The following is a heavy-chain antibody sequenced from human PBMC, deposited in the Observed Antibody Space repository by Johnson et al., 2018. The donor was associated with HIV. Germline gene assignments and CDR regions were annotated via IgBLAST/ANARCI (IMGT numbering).Heavy chain of an antibody. J-gene: IGHJ3*02. V-gene: IGHV3-9*01. Sequence: EVQLVESGGGLVQPGGSLRLSCAASGFTFSSYAMHWVRQAPGKGLEWVSGISWNSGSIGYADSVKGRFTISRDNAKNSLYLQMNSLRAEDTALYYCAKDIGDYVPGHAFDIWGQGTMVTVSS. D-gene: IGHD3-16*01. CDR2: ISWNSGSI. CDR1: GFTFSSYA. CDR3: AKDIGDYVPGHAFDI.